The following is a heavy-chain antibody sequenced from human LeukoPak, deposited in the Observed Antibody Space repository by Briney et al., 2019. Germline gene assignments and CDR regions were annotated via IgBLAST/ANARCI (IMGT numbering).Heavy chain of an antibody. V-gene: IGHV3-7*05. CDR2: IKQDGSGK. CDR3: ARAQQWLVLDY. D-gene: IGHD6-19*01. Sequence: GGSLRLSCVASGFTFSNYWMSWVRQAPGKGLEWVANIKQDGSGKYFVDSVKGRFTISRDNVKNSLYLQMNSLRAEDTAVYYCARAQQWLVLDYWGQGTLVTVSS. CDR1: GFTFSNYW. J-gene: IGHJ4*02.